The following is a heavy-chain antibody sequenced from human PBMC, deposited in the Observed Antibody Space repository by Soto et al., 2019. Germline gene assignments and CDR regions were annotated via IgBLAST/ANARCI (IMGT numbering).Heavy chain of an antibody. J-gene: IGHJ5*02. CDR1: GGSISTYY. Sequence: PSETLSLTCTVSGGSISTYYWSWIRQPPGKGLEWIGYIYYSGSTNYNPSLKSRVTISVDTSKNQFSLKLSSVTAADTAVYYCARDQVPAACHGLFGPWGQGTLVTVSS. CDR3: ARDQVPAACHGLFGP. V-gene: IGHV4-59*01. D-gene: IGHD2-2*01. CDR2: IYYSGST.